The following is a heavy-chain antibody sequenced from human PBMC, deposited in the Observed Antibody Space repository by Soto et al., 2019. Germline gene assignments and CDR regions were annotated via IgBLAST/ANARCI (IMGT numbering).Heavy chain of an antibody. J-gene: IGHJ5*02. CDR3: ARDHVVSRNWFDP. CDR2: INSDGSST. D-gene: IGHD2-21*01. Sequence: EVQLVESGGGLVQPGGSLSLSCAASGFTFSSYWMHWVRQAPGKGLVWVSRINSDGSSTSYADSVKGRFTISRDNAKNTLYLQMNSLRAEDTAVYYCARDHVVSRNWFDPWGQGTLVTVSS. V-gene: IGHV3-74*01. CDR1: GFTFSSYW.